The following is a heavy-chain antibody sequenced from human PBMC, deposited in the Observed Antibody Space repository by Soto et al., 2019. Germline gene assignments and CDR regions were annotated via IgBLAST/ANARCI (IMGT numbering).Heavy chain of an antibody. Sequence: EVQLVESGGGLVQPGGSLRLSCAASGFTFSSYRMNWVRQAPGKGLEWASYISSSGSTIYYADSVRGRFTISSDNAKNSLYLQMNSLREEDTAVYYCAREGYRSVDYWGQGTLDNVSS. CDR3: AREGYRSVDY. CDR2: ISSSGSTI. J-gene: IGHJ4*02. D-gene: IGHD3-3*01. V-gene: IGHV3-48*02. CDR1: GFTFSSYR.